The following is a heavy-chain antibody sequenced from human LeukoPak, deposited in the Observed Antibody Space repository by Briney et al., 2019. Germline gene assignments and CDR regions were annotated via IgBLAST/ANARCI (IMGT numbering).Heavy chain of an antibody. CDR2: TYYRSKWYN. V-gene: IGHV6-1*01. J-gene: IGHJ4*02. CDR3: SRESGMVAIHYYFGY. D-gene: IGHD5-12*01. CDR1: GDSVSSNSAA. Sequence: SQTLSLTCAISGDSVSSNSAAWNWIRQSPSRGLEWLGRTYYRSKWYNDYAVSVKSRITINPDTSKNQFSLQLNSVTPEDTAVDFCSRESGMVAIHYYFGYWGQGTLVTVSS.